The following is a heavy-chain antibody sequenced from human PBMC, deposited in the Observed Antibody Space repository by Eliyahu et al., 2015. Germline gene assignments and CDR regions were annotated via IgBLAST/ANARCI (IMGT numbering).Heavy chain of an antibody. J-gene: IGHJ2*01. CDR1: GIXFKTYE. V-gene: IGHV3-48*03. Sequence: EVQLVESGGGLVQSGGSXRLSCXAXGIXFKTYEMNWARQAPGKGLEGLAFISFSGSTVYYADSVEGRFTISRDNDRNSLFLQMNSLRAEDTAVYYCATRSGGSGWFFDLWGRGTFLAVS. D-gene: IGHD3-16*01. CDR3: ATRSGGSGWFFDL. CDR2: ISFSGSTV.